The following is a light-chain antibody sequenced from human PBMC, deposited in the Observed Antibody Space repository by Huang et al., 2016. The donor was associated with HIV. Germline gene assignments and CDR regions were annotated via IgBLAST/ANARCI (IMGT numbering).Light chain of an antibody. CDR2: AAS. CDR1: YNIDNS. V-gene: IGKV1-39*01. Sequence: DIQVTQSPSSLAVSVGDRVTITCRSTYNIDNSLNWYKHKPGKAPILLIYAASNLQSGVLSRFSGSGSGTYFTLSISSLQPEDSAIYYCQQTHSTPWTFGQGTKVEIK. J-gene: IGKJ1*01. CDR3: QQTHSTPWT.